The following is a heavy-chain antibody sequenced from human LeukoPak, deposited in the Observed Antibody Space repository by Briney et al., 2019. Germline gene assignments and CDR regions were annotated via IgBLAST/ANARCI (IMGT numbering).Heavy chain of an antibody. CDR2: IIPIFGTA. Sequence: EASVTVSCTASGGTFSSYAINWVRQAPGQGLEWMGGIIPIFGTANYAQKFQGRVTITADESTSTAYMELSSLRSEDTAVYYCARSQLGYCSSTSCYNYYYYGMDVWGQGTTVTVSS. CDR3: ARSQLGYCSSTSCYNYYYYGMDV. J-gene: IGHJ6*02. CDR1: GGTFSSYA. V-gene: IGHV1-69*13. D-gene: IGHD2-2*02.